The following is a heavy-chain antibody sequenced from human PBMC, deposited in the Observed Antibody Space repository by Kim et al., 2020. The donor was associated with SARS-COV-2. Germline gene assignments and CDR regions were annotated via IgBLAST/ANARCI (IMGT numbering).Heavy chain of an antibody. CDR3: VRTGQLIPWVY. CDR1: GFTLSTYW. CDR2: IKQDVSEK. J-gene: IGHJ4*02. Sequence: GGSLRLSCAVSGFTLSTYWMTWVRQAPGKGLEWVANIKQDVSEKYYVDSVKGRFTISRDNAKNSLYLEMNSLRAEDTAVYYCVRTGQLIPWVYWGQGTLVTVSS. V-gene: IGHV3-7*01. D-gene: IGHD1-1*01.